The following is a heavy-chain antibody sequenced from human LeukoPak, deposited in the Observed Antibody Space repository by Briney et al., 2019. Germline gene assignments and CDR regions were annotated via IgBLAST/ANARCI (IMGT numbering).Heavy chain of an antibody. Sequence: GGSLRLSCAASGFTFSSYAMSWVRQAPGKGLEWVSAISGSGGSTYYADSVKGRFTISRDNSKNTLYLQMNSLRAEDTAVYYCAKLDGSGYDLSDSRDYWGQGTLVTVSS. CDR1: GFTFSSYA. V-gene: IGHV3-23*01. CDR3: AKLDGSGYDLSDSRDY. CDR2: ISGSGGST. D-gene: IGHD5-12*01. J-gene: IGHJ4*02.